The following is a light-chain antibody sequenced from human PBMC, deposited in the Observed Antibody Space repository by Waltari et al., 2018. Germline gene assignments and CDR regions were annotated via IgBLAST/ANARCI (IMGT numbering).Light chain of an antibody. J-gene: IGLJ3*02. CDR2: EET. V-gene: IGLV2-23*01. CDR1: SSDVGSYNL. Sequence: QSALPQPASVSGSPGQSISISCTGTSSDVGSYNLVSWYQQHPDKAPKLMINEETKPRSAVTNRVSCSNSGGTAAMTITGLQAEDEADDYCCSYAGSSTLVFGGGTKLTVL. CDR3: CSYAGSSTLV.